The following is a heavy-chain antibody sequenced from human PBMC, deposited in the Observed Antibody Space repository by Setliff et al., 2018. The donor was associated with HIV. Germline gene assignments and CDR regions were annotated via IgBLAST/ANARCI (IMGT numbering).Heavy chain of an antibody. V-gene: IGHV3-21*01. CDR3: ARDRVVGATLDPLDL. Sequence: GGSLRLSCAASGFTFRNYKTNWVRQAPGKGLEWVSSINIGRGDKFYADSVQGRFTISRDNAKNSLYLQMNSLRAEDTAVYYCARDRVVGATLDPLDLWGQGTMVTVSS. CDR1: GFTFRNYK. J-gene: IGHJ3*01. CDR2: INIGRGDK. D-gene: IGHD1-26*01.